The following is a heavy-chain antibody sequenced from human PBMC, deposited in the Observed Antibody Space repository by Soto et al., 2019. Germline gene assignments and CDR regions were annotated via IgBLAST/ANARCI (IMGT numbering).Heavy chain of an antibody. J-gene: IGHJ3*02. CDR2: ISSTGGST. CDR3: VKDMLLYYYGSGSFNAFDI. V-gene: IGHV3-64D*06. Sequence: PVGSRRLSCSASGFTFSSYAMHWVRQAPGKGLEYVSAISSTGGSTYYADSVKGRFTISIDNSKNTLYLQMSSLRAEDTAVYYCVKDMLLYYYGSGSFNAFDIWGQGTMDPGSS. CDR1: GFTFSSYA. D-gene: IGHD3-10*01.